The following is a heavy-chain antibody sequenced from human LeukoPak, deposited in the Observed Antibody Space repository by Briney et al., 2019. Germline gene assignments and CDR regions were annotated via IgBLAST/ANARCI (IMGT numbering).Heavy chain of an antibody. CDR1: GFTFSRSW. CDR2: IKEDGGDK. V-gene: IGHV3-7*05. CDR3: ATWSSGWQFDY. J-gene: IGHJ4*02. D-gene: IGHD6-19*01. Sequence: GGSLRLSCAASGFTFSRSWMTWVRQAPGKGLQWVAHIKEDGGDKYYVDSVKGRFTISRDNGKTSVYLQMNSLRAEDTAVYYCATWSSGWQFDYWGQGILVSVSS.